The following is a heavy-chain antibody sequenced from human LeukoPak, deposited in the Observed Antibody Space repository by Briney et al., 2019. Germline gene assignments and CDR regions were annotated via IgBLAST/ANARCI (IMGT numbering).Heavy chain of an antibody. CDR1: GFTFSDHS. CDR3: ARDPYSGTYGDTYYYYMDV. J-gene: IGHJ6*03. Sequence: GGSLRLSCAASGFTFSDHSMTWIRQAPGKGLEWVSYISNSGTTIYYADSVKGRFTMSRDNAKSSLYLQMNSLRTEDTAVYYCARDPYSGTYGDTYYYYMDVWGKGTTVTISS. CDR2: ISNSGTTI. D-gene: IGHD1-26*01. V-gene: IGHV3-11*04.